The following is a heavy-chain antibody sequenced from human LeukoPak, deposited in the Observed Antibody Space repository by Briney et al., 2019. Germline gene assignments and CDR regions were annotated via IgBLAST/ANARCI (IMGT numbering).Heavy chain of an antibody. CDR1: GGSISSYY. CDR2: IYYSGST. J-gene: IGHJ3*02. V-gene: IGHV4-59*08. CDR3: ARHPRERAFDI. Sequence: ASETLSLTCTVSGGSISSYYWSWIRQPPGKGLEWIGYIYYSGSTNYNPSLKSRVTISVDTSKNQFSLKLSSVTAADTAVYYCARHPRERAFDIWGQGTMVTVSS.